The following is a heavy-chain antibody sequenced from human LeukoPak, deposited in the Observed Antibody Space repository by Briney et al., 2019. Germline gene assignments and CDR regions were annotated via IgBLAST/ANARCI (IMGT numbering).Heavy chain of an antibody. J-gene: IGHJ3*02. V-gene: IGHV3-11*03. CDR2: ISSSNSYT. Sequence: GGSLRLSCAASGFTFSDYYMSWIRQAPGKGLEWVSYISSSNSYTNYADSVKGRFTISRDNAKNSLYLQMNSLRAEDTAVYYCARFAPPPSVGGGAFDIWGQGTMVTVSS. CDR3: ARFAPPPSVGGGAFDI. CDR1: GFTFSDYY. D-gene: IGHD3-16*01.